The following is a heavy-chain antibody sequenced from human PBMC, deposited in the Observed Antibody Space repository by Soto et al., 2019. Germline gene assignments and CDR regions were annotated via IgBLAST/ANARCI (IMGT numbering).Heavy chain of an antibody. CDR1: GGSIGSYD. J-gene: IGHJ5*02. V-gene: IGHV4-4*07. D-gene: IGHD3-3*01. Sequence: PSETLALTCTVSGGSIGSYDWRWIRQPAGKGLEWIGRIYTSGSTNYNPSLKSRVTMSVDTSKNQFSLKLSSVTAADTAVYYCARDRSYDFWSGYHNSFDPRGTGTLVTV. CDR3: ARDRSYDFWSGYHNSFDP. CDR2: IYTSGST.